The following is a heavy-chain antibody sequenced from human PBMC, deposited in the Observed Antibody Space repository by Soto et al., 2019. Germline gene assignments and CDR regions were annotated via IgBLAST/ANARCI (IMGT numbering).Heavy chain of an antibody. Sequence: PSETLSLTCTVSGGSISSYYWSWIRQPPGKGPEWIGYIYYSGSTNYSPSLKSRVTISVDTSKNQFSLKLSSVTAADTAVYYCARGDYVWGSFPLFDYWGQGTLVTVSS. D-gene: IGHD3-16*01. CDR3: ARGDYVWGSFPLFDY. CDR1: GGSISSYY. J-gene: IGHJ4*02. V-gene: IGHV4-59*01. CDR2: IYYSGST.